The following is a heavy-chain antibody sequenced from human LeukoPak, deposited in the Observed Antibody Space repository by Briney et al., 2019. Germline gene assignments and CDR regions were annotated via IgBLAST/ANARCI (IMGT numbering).Heavy chain of an antibody. D-gene: IGHD3-10*01. CDR1: GYTFTGYY. Sequence: ASVKVSCKASGYTFTGYYMHWGRQAPGQGLEWMGWINPNSGGTNYAQKFQGRVTMTRDTSISTAYMELSRLRSDDTAVYYCARVAGYGSGSYGLNWFDPWGQGTLVTVSS. CDR2: INPNSGGT. V-gene: IGHV1-2*02. CDR3: ARVAGYGSGSYGLNWFDP. J-gene: IGHJ5*02.